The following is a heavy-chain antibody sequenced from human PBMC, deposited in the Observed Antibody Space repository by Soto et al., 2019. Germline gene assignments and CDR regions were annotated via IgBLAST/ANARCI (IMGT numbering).Heavy chain of an antibody. D-gene: IGHD5-18*01. V-gene: IGHV4-30-2*01. Sequence: SETLSLTCVVSGGSTSSGGFSWSWIRQPPGKGLEWIGHISDSGSTYYNPSIRSRVTISVDRSKNQFSLKMTSVTAADTAVYYCARNRRDTAMVSYYYYGMDVWGQGTTVTVSS. J-gene: IGHJ6*02. CDR1: GGSTSSGGFS. CDR3: ARNRRDTAMVSYYYYGMDV. CDR2: ISDSGST.